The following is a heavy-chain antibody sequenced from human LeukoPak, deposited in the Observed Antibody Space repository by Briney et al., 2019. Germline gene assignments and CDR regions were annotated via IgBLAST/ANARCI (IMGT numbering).Heavy chain of an antibody. Sequence: GGSLRLSCAASGFTFDDHAMHWVRQAPGKGLEWVSLISGDGGSTYYADSVKGRFTISRDNSKNSLYLQMNSLRTEDTALYYCAKDIAPEDIVVVPAATVDYWGQGTLVTVSS. D-gene: IGHD2-2*01. CDR3: AKDIAPEDIVVVPAATVDY. CDR1: GFTFDDHA. V-gene: IGHV3-43*02. J-gene: IGHJ4*02. CDR2: ISGDGGST.